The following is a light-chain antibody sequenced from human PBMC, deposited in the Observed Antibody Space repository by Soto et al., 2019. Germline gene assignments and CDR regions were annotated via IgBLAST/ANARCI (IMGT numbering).Light chain of an antibody. CDR2: YDS. CDR1: NIGSKS. Sequence: SYELTQPPSVSVAPGKTARITCGGNNIGSKSVHWYQQQPGQAPVLVIYYDSDRPSGIPERFSGSNSGNTATLTISRVEAGDEADYYCQVWDSSSDHLVFGGGTKVTVL. V-gene: IGLV3-21*04. CDR3: QVWDSSSDHLV. J-gene: IGLJ2*01.